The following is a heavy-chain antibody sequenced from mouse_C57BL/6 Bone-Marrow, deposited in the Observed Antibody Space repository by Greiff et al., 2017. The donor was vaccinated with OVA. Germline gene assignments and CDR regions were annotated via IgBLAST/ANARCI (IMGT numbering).Heavy chain of an antibody. J-gene: IGHJ2*01. V-gene: IGHV5-6*02. CDR3: AREGEKLPWDY. Sequence: DVKLVESGGDLVKPGGSLKLSCAASGFTFSSYGMSWVRQTPDKRLEWVATISSGGSYTYYTDNVKGRFTISRDNAKNTLYLQMSSLKSEDTAMYYCAREGEKLPWDYWGQGTTLTVSS. CDR2: ISSGGSYT. CDR1: GFTFSSYG. D-gene: IGHD2-1*01.